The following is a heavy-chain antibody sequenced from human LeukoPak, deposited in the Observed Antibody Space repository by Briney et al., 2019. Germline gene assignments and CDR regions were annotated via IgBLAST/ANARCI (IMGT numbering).Heavy chain of an antibody. CDR2: IYTSGST. CDR3: ARSLAGYYGSGSYYKWDYFDY. CDR1: GGSVSSYY. J-gene: IGHJ4*02. V-gene: IGHV4-4*07. D-gene: IGHD3-10*01. Sequence: SETLSLTCTVSGGSVSSYYWSWIRQPAGKGLEWIGRIYTSGSTNYNPSLKSRVTMSVDTSKNQFSLKLSSVTAADTAVYYCARSLAGYYGSGSYYKWDYFDYWGQGTLVTVSS.